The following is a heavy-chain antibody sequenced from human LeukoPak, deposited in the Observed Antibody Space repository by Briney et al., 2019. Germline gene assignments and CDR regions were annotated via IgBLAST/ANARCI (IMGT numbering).Heavy chain of an antibody. J-gene: IGHJ4*02. D-gene: IGHD3-10*01. CDR1: GFTFSNYA. V-gene: IGHV3-23*01. CDR3: AKDRGIISDY. CDR2: ISDIT. Sequence: GGSLRLSCEASGFTFSNYAMSWVRQAPGKGLEWVSGISDITYYADSVKGRFTISRDTSKNTLYLQMNSLRAEDTAVYYCAKDRGIISDYWGQGTLVTVSS.